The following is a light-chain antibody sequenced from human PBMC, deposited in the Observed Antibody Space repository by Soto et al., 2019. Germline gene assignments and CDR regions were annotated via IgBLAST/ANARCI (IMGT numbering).Light chain of an antibody. Sequence: QSALTQPASVSGSPGQSITISCTGTSSDVGGYNYVSWYQQHPGKAPKLMIYDVSNRPSGVSNRFSGSKSGNTASLTISGLQAEDEADYYCSSYTSNSPYVVFGGRTKLTVL. J-gene: IGLJ2*01. V-gene: IGLV2-14*01. CDR2: DVS. CDR3: SSYTSNSPYVV. CDR1: SSDVGGYNY.